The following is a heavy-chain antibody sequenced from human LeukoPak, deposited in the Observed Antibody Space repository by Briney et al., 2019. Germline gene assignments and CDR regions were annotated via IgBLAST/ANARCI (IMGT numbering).Heavy chain of an antibody. CDR2: IFYTGNT. Sequence: SETHSLTCTVSGGSITSSNYYWGWIRQPPGKGLEWIGSIFYTGNTNYTPSLEDRVTIFVDTSKNHFSLRPTSVTAADTAVYYCARRPAGYSIDYSGQGTPWTVSS. V-gene: IGHV4-39*02. CDR3: ARRPAGYSIDY. CDR1: GGSITSSNYY. D-gene: IGHD6-13*01. J-gene: IGHJ4*02.